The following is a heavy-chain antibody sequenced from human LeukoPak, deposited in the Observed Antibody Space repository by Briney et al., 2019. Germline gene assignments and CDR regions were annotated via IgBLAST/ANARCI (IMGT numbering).Heavy chain of an antibody. Sequence: LSLTCAVYGGSFSGYYWSWIRQPPGKGLEWVAAISYDGSNKYYADPVKGRFTISGDSSNNTLYLQMNSLRAEDTAVYCCAREYDYVWGNYRYNSYYYGMDVWGQGTSVTVSS. CDR1: GGSFSGYY. CDR3: AREYDYVWGNYRYNSYYYGMDV. J-gene: IGHJ6*02. V-gene: IGHV3-30-3*01. D-gene: IGHD3-16*02. CDR2: ISYDGSNK.